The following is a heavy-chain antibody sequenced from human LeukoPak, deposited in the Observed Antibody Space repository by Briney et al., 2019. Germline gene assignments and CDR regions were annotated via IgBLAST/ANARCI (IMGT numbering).Heavy chain of an antibody. CDR1: GGSISSYY. CDR3: ASSVLLWFGEFQHPPPHYFDY. Sequence: SETLSLTCTVSGGSISSYYWSWIRQPPGKGLEWIGYIYYSGSTNYNPSLKSRVTISVDTSKNQFSLKLSSVTAADTAVYYCASSVLLWFGEFQHPPPHYFDYWGQGTLVTVSS. J-gene: IGHJ4*02. CDR2: IYYSGST. D-gene: IGHD3-10*01. V-gene: IGHV4-59*12.